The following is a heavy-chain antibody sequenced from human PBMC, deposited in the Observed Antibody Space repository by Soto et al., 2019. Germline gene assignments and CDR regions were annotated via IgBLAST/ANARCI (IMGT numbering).Heavy chain of an antibody. Sequence: EVQLLEAGGGLLQPGGSLRLSCAASGFTFNSSAMRWVRQAPGKVLEWVSTTSGGAGSTYYADSVKGRFTISRDNSKNTLYLQMNSLSADDTDVYYCANGRYRIGWYDPYFDYWGQGTLVTVS. CDR3: ANGRYRIGWYDPYFDY. CDR1: GFTFNSSA. J-gene: IGHJ4*02. V-gene: IGHV3-23*01. D-gene: IGHD6-19*01. CDR2: TSGGAGST.